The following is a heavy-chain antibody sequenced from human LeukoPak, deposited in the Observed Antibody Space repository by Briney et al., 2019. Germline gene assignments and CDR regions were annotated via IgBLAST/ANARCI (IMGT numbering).Heavy chain of an antibody. V-gene: IGHV3-21*01. Sequence: GGSLRLSCAASGFTFSNYSMNWVRQAPGKGLEWVSSISSSSSCIYYADSVKGRFTISRDNAKNSLYLQMNSLRAEDTAVYYCARDSAAAGPFGCWGQGILVTVSS. CDR1: GFTFSNYS. D-gene: IGHD6-13*01. J-gene: IGHJ4*02. CDR2: ISSSSSCI. CDR3: ARDSAAAGPFGC.